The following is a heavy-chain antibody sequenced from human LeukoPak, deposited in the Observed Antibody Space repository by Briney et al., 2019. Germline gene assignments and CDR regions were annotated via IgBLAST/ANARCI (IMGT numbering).Heavy chain of an antibody. D-gene: IGHD3-10*01. CDR1: GGSISSGDYY. Sequence: SQTLSLTCTVSGGSISSGDYYWSWIRQPPGKGLEWIGYIYYSGSTYYNPSLKSRVTISVDTSKNQFALKLSSVTAADTAVYYCARVGPNYYGSGSYYSAFDIWGQGTMVTVSS. CDR2: IYYSGST. V-gene: IGHV4-30-4*01. CDR3: ARVGPNYYGSGSYYSAFDI. J-gene: IGHJ3*02.